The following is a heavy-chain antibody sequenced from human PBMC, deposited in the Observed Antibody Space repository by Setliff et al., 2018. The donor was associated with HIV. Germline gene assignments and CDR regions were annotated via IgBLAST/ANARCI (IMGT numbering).Heavy chain of an antibody. CDR3: ARVVVVIGSQDYFDY. CDR2: IYSGGDA. Sequence: PGGSLRLSCAASGLSISSNYMSWVRQAPGKGLEWVSIIYSGGDAYYSDTLKGRFTISRDNSRNTLYLQMSSLRDDDTAVYYCARVVVVIGSQDYFDYWGQGMLVTGSS. CDR1: GLSISSNY. D-gene: IGHD2-21*01. V-gene: IGHV3-66*02. J-gene: IGHJ4*02.